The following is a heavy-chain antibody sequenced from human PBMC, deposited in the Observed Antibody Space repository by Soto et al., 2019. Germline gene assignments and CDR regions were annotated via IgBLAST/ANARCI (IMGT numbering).Heavy chain of an antibody. J-gene: IGHJ5*02. CDR1: GGSISSYY. CDR3: ARGQLQFDP. D-gene: IGHD6-13*01. Sequence: ETLSLTCTVSGGSISSYYWSWIRQPPGKGLEWIGYIYYSGSTNYNPSLKSRVTISVDTSKNQFSLKLSSVTAADTAVYYCARGQLQFDPWGQGTLVTVS. V-gene: IGHV4-59*01. CDR2: IYYSGST.